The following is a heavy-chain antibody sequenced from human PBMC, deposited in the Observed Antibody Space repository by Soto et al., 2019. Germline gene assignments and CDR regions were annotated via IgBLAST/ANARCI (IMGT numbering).Heavy chain of an antibody. D-gene: IGHD2-15*01. J-gene: IGHJ4*02. CDR1: GGSIISHY. CDR3: ARGGWSLDY. Sequence: QVQLQESGPGLVKPSETLSLICSVSGGSIISHYWSWIRQPPGKGLEWIGYIHYSGSTDYNPSLKSRLTISADTSKNQFSLKLNSVTAADTAVYYCARGGWSLDYWGQGTLVTVSS. V-gene: IGHV4-59*11. CDR2: IHYSGST.